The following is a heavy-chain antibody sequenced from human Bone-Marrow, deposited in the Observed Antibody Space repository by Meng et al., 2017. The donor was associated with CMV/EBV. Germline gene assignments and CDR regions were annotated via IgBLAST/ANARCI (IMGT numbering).Heavy chain of an antibody. J-gene: IGHJ4*02. Sequence: SFSGYYWSWIRQPPGKGLEWIGEINHSGSTNYNPSLKSRVTISVDTSKNQFSLKLSSVTAADTAVYYCARLTYYCDSSGSTKGVFDYWGQGTLVTVSS. D-gene: IGHD3-22*01. CDR3: ARLTYYCDSSGSTKGVFDY. V-gene: IGHV4-34*01. CDR1: SFSGYY. CDR2: INHSGST.